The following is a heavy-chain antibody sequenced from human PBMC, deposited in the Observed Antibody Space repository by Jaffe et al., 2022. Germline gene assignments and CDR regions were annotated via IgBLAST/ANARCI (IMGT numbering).Heavy chain of an antibody. Sequence: QVQLQQWGAGLLKPSETLSLTCAVYGGSFSGYYWSWIRQPPGKGLEWIGEINHSGSTNYNPSLKSRVTISVDTSKNQFSLKLSSVTAADTAVYYCARVPRTYDYVWGSYRYTIGYFDYWGQGTLVTVSS. J-gene: IGHJ4*02. D-gene: IGHD3-16*02. CDR3: ARVPRTYDYVWGSYRYTIGYFDY. CDR1: GGSFSGYY. V-gene: IGHV4-34*01. CDR2: INHSGST.